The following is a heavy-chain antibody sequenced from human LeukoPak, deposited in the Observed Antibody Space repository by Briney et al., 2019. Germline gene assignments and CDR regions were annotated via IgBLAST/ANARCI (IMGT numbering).Heavy chain of an antibody. D-gene: IGHD2-15*01. CDR3: AKDGPSSLGWYYGMDV. J-gene: IGHJ6*02. Sequence: PGRSLRLSCAASGFTFSSYGMHWVRQAPGKGLEWVAVISYDGSNKYYADSVKGRFTISRDNSKNTLYLQMNRLRAEDTAVYYCAKDGPSSLGWYYGMDVWGQGTTVTVSS. V-gene: IGHV3-30*18. CDR1: GFTFSSYG. CDR2: ISYDGSNK.